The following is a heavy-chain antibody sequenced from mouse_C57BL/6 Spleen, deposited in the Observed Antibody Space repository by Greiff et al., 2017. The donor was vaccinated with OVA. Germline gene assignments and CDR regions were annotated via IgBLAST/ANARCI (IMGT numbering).Heavy chain of an antibody. V-gene: IGHV1-52*01. Sequence: QVQLKQPGAELVRPGSSVKLSCKASGYTFTSYWMHWVKQRPIQGLEWIGNIDPSDSETHYNQKFKDKATLSVDKSSSTAYMQLSSLTSEDSAVYYCARDYGNYVFDYWGQGTTLTVSS. D-gene: IGHD2-1*01. J-gene: IGHJ2*01. CDR1: GYTFTSYW. CDR2: IDPSDSET. CDR3: ARDYGNYVFDY.